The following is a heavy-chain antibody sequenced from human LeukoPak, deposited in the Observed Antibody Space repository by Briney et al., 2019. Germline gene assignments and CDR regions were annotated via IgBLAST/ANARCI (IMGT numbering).Heavy chain of an antibody. J-gene: IGHJ1*01. CDR2: IYSGGST. D-gene: IGHD2-21*01. CDR3: ASAREYCGSAECYEYFHH. Sequence: QPGGSLRLSCAASGFTVGTNSMSWVRQSPGKGLEWVSVIYSGGSTYYADSVNGRFTISRDNSRNTLFLQMNSLRAEDTALYYCASAREYCGSAECYEYFHHWGQGTLVTVSS. V-gene: IGHV3-53*01. CDR1: GFTVGTNS.